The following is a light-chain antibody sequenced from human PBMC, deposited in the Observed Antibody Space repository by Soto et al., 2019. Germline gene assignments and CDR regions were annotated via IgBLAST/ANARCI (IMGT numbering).Light chain of an antibody. J-gene: IGKJ1*01. Sequence: DIVLTQSPGTLSLSPGERATLSCKASQSVSSTYLAWYQHKPGQAPRLLIYGASSRATGIPDRFSGSGAGTDFALTISRLEPEDSAVYYCQQYGSSPTWTFGQGTKVDIK. CDR3: QQYGSSPTWT. CDR1: QSVSSTY. V-gene: IGKV3-20*01. CDR2: GAS.